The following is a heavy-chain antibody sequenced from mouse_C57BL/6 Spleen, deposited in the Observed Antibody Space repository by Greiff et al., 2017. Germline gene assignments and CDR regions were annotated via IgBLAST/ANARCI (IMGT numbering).Heavy chain of an antibody. D-gene: IGHD2-5*01. Sequence: DVHLVESGGDLVKPGGSLKLSCAASGFTFSSYGMSWVRQTPDKRLEWVGTISSGGSYTYYPDSVKGRFIISRDNSKNTPYLQMSSLKSEDTAMYYCARHRLSNRSDNWYFDVWGTGTTVTVSS. CDR1: GFTFSSYG. CDR3: ARHRLSNRSDNWYFDV. CDR2: ISSGGSYT. V-gene: IGHV5-6*01. J-gene: IGHJ1*03.